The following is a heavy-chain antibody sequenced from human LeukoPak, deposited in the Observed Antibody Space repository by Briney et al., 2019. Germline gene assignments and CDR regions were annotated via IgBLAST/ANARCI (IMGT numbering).Heavy chain of an antibody. D-gene: IGHD2-2*01. V-gene: IGHV4-34*01. CDR3: ARHARKRLTSNWDF. J-gene: IGHJ4*02. CDR2: INHSGST. CDR1: GGSFSGYY. Sequence: SETLSLICAVYGGSFSGYYWSWIRQPPGKGLEWIGEINHSGSTNYNPSLKSRVTISVDTSKNQFSLKLSSVTAADTAVYYCARHARKRLTSNWDFWGQGTLVTVSS.